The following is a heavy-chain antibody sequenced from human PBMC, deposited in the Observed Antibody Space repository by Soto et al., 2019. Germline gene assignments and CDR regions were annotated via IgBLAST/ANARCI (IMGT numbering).Heavy chain of an antibody. J-gene: IGHJ4*02. CDR2: VTSGSTI. CDR1: GFTFRSSE. D-gene: IGHD4-17*01. Sequence: PGGSLRLSCVASGFTFRSSEINWVRQAPGKGLEWVSYVTSGSTIYHADSVKGRLTISRDNAKNSLFLQMNSLRVEDTAVYYCARVTAAYGGNSDWGPGTLVTVSS. V-gene: IGHV3-48*03. CDR3: ARVTAAYGGNSD.